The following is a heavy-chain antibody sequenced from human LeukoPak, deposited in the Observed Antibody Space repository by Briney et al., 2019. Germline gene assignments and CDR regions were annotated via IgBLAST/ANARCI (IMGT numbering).Heavy chain of an antibody. CDR3: AREATYYDFWSGYYTHYYYYMDV. Sequence: ASVKVSCKAPGYTFTSYGISWVRQAPGQGLEWMGWISAYNGNTNYAQKLQGRVTMTTDTSTSTAYMELRSLRSDDTAVYYCAREATYYDFWSGYYTHYYYYMDVWGKGTTVTVSS. D-gene: IGHD3-3*01. J-gene: IGHJ6*03. CDR1: GYTFTSYG. V-gene: IGHV1-18*01. CDR2: ISAYNGNT.